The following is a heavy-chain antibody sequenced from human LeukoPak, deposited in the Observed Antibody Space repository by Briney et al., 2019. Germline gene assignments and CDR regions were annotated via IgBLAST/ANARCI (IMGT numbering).Heavy chain of an antibody. CDR2: IRSKAYGGTT. Sequence: GGSLRLSCTASGFTFGDYAMSWVRQAPGKGLEWVGFIRSKAYGGTTEYAASVNGRLTISRDDSKSIAYLQMNSLKTEDTAVYYCTRDRYDILTGYSFDYWGQGTLVTVSS. CDR3: TRDRYDILTGYSFDY. CDR1: GFTFGDYA. V-gene: IGHV3-49*04. J-gene: IGHJ4*02. D-gene: IGHD3-9*01.